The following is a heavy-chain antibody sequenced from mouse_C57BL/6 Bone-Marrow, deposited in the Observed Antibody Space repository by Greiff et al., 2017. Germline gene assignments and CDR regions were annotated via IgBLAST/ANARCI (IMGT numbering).Heavy chain of an antibody. CDR1: GFNIKDYY. CDR3: TPFITTVVPFAY. J-gene: IGHJ3*01. Sequence: DVKLQESGAELVRPGASVKLSCTASGFNIKDYYMHWVKQRPEQGLEWIGRIDPEDGDTEYAPKFQGKATMTADTSSNTAYLQLSSLTSEDTAVYYCTPFITTVVPFAYWGQGTLVTVSA. CDR2: IDPEDGDT. V-gene: IGHV14-1*01. D-gene: IGHD1-1*01.